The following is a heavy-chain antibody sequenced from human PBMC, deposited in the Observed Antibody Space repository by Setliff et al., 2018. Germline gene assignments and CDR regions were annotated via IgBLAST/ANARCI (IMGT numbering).Heavy chain of an antibody. V-gene: IGHV1-18*01. CDR2: ISPHNGNT. CDR1: GYTFTDFG. J-gene: IGHJ4*02. D-gene: IGHD2-2*01. Sequence: ASVKVSCKASGYTFTDFGVSWVRQAPGQGLEWVGWISPHNGNTYYAPKFQGTVLMTADTSTTTAYLELRRLTSDDTAVYYCSRLVRYCSRTTCQTTSGAEVWGQGTLVTVSS. CDR3: SRLVRYCSRTTCQTTSGAEV.